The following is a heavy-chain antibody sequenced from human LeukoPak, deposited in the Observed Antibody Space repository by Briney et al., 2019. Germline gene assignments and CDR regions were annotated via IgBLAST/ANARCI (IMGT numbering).Heavy chain of an antibody. CDR1: GGTFSSYA. D-gene: IGHD3-3*01. CDR2: IIPIFGIA. J-gene: IGHJ5*02. V-gene: IGHV1-69*04. Sequence: SVKVSCKASGGTFSSYAISWVRQAPGQGLEWMGRIIPIFGIANYAQKFQGRVTITADKSTSTAYMEQSSLRSEDTAVYYCARGAMVGYDFWSGVNWFDPWGQGTLVTVSS. CDR3: ARGAMVGYDFWSGVNWFDP.